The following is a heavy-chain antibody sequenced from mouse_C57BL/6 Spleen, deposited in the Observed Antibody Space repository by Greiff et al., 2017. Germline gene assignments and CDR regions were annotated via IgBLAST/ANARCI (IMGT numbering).Heavy chain of an antibody. D-gene: IGHD1-1*01. J-gene: IGHJ4*01. V-gene: IGHV5-16*01. CDR1: GFTFSDYY. Sequence: EVMLVESEGGLVQPGSSMKLSCTASGFTFSDYYMAWVRQVPEKGLEWVANINYDGSSTYNLDSLKSRFIISIDNAKNILYLQMSSLKSEDTATYYCAREVFTTVVGDAMDYWGQGTSVTVSS. CDR2: INYDGSST. CDR3: AREVFTTVVGDAMDY.